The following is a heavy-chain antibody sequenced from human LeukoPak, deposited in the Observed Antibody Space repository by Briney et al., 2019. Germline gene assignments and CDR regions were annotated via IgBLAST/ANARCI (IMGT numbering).Heavy chain of an antibody. CDR2: ISGSGGST. Sequence: GGSLRLSCAASGFTFSSYAMSWVRQAPGKGLEGVSAISGSGGSTYYADSVKGRFTISRDNSKNTLYLQMNSLRDERTAVYYCAKEMSHGGNFAYWGQGSLVTVYS. CDR1: GFTFSSYA. J-gene: IGHJ4*02. V-gene: IGHV3-23*01. D-gene: IGHD2-15*01. CDR3: AKEMSHGGNFAY.